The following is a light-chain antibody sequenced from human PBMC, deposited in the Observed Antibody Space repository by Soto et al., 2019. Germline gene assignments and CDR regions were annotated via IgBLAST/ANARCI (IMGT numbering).Light chain of an antibody. J-gene: IGLJ1*01. V-gene: IGLV2-11*01. CDR1: SSDVGGYNY. CDR2: DVS. Sequence: QSVLTQPRSVSGSPGQSVPISCTGTSSDVGGYNYVSWYQQHPGKAPKVMIYDVSKRPSGVPDRFSGSKSGNTASLTISGLQSEDEADYYCCSYAGRYTYVFGTGTKVTVL. CDR3: CSYAGRYTYV.